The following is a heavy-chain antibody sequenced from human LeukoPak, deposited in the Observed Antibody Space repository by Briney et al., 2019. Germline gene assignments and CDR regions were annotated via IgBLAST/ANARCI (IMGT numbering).Heavy chain of an antibody. J-gene: IGHJ4*02. CDR3: ARDRYCTTTRCSDY. CDR2: ISTDGSST. Sequence: GGSLRLSCAAAGFTFSNYWMHWVRQAPGKGLVWVSRISTDGSSTTYADSVKGRFTISRDNAKNTLYLEMNSLRAEDTAVYYCARDRYCTTTRCSDYWGQGTLVTVSS. CDR1: GFTFSNYW. V-gene: IGHV3-74*03. D-gene: IGHD2-2*01.